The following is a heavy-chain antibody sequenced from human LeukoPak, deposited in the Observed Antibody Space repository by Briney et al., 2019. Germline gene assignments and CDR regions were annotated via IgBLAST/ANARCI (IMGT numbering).Heavy chain of an antibody. CDR2: IYTSGST. D-gene: IGHD3-10*01. CDR3: ARERDGSGTQRGLDY. J-gene: IGHJ4*02. CDR1: GGSISSGSYY. V-gene: IGHV4-61*02. Sequence: SQTLSLTCTVPGGSISSGSYYWSWIRQPAGKGLEWIGRIYTSGSTNYNPSLKSRVTISVDTSKNQFSLKLSSVTAADTAVYYCARERDGSGTQRGLDYWGQGTLVTVSS.